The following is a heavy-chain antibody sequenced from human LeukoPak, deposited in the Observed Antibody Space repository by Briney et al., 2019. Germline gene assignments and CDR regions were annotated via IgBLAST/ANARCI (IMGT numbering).Heavy chain of an antibody. CDR3: ARDLIRLRWPPTRPTFDY. Sequence: SETLSLTCTVSGGSISSYYWSWIRQPPGKGLEWIGYIYYSGSTNYNPSLKSRVTISVDTSKNQFSLKLSSVTAADTAVYYCARDLIRLRWPPTRPTFDYWGQGTLVTVSP. CDR1: GGSISSYY. D-gene: IGHD4-23*01. J-gene: IGHJ4*02. V-gene: IGHV4-59*01. CDR2: IYYSGST.